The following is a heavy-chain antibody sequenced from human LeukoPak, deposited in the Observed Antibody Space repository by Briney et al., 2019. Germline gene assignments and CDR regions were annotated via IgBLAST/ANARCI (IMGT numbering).Heavy chain of an antibody. CDR2: ISTSGRAT. J-gene: IGHJ4*02. D-gene: IGHD5/OR15-5a*01. V-gene: IGHV3-23*01. CDR3: AKARGSSVYEQFDY. CDR1: GFAFSTYA. Sequence: GGSLRLSCAASGFAFSTYAMTWVRQAPEKGLQWVSTISTSGRATYCADSVEGRFTISRDNSKNTLYLQMNSLRADDTAVYYCAKARGSSVYEQFDYWGQGTQVTVSP.